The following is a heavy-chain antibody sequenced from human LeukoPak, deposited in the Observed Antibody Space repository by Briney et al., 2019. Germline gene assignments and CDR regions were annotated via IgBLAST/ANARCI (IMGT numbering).Heavy chain of an antibody. J-gene: IGHJ4*02. D-gene: IGHD4-17*01. CDR2: ISWNSGSI. CDR3: APQKGLNGDYVQ. Sequence: GRSLRLSCAASGFTFDDYAMHWVRQAPGKGLEWVSGISWNSGSIGYADSVKGRFTISRDNAKNSLYLQMSSLRAEDTALYYCAPQKGLNGDYVQWGQGTLVTVSS. CDR1: GFTFDDYA. V-gene: IGHV3-9*01.